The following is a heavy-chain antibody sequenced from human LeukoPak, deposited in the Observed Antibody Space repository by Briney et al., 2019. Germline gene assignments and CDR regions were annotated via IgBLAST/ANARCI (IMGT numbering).Heavy chain of an antibody. D-gene: IGHD4-17*01. V-gene: IGHV3-53*01. CDR2: IYSGGST. CDR3: ARDLGAPYYYSMDV. CDR1: GFTVSSNY. J-gene: IGHJ6*02. Sequence: GGSLRLSCAASGFTVSSNYMSWVRQAPGKGLQWVSIIYSGGSTYYADSVKGRLTISRDNSKNTLYLQMNSLRAEDTAVYYCARDLGAPYYYSMDVWGQGTTVTVSS.